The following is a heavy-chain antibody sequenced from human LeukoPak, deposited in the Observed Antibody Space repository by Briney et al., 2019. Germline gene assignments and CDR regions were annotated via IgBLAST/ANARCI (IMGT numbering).Heavy chain of an antibody. CDR3: AKHMRATNTYSFFGLDV. CDR2: INWNGGGT. J-gene: IGHJ6*02. Sequence: GGSLRLSCAATGFTFKDYGMHWVRQPPGKGLEWVSSINWNGGGTDYADSVKGRFNISRDNAKNSLYLQLSSLRPEDTALYYCAKHMRATNTYSFFGLDVWGQGTTVTVSS. V-gene: IGHV3-9*01. CDR1: GFTFKDYG. D-gene: IGHD1-26*01.